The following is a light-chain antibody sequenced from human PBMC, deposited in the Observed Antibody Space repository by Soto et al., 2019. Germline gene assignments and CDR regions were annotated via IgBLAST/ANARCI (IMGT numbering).Light chain of an antibody. CDR2: DAS. Sequence: EIVLTQSPASLSVSPGERVTLSCRASQSVGRNLAWYHQQPGQAPRLLIYDASSRATGVPARFSGSGSGTEFTLTISRLQSEDFAVYYCQKYSSGHPLTFGGGTKVDIK. V-gene: IGKV3-15*01. CDR1: QSVGRN. CDR3: QKYSSGHPLT. J-gene: IGKJ4*01.